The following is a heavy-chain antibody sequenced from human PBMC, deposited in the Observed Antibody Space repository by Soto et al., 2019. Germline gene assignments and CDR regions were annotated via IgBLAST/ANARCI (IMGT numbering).Heavy chain of an antibody. Sequence: QVQLQESGPGRVKPSETLSLNCSVSGGSIRTYYWNWIRQPPGGGLEWIAYIHYSGVTNYSPSLRGRVSISIDRSNNEFSLKVSSVTAADTAVYYCARGRAKGSSSTPAGGMDVWGPGTTVTVSS. D-gene: IGHD6-6*01. CDR2: IHYSGVT. V-gene: IGHV4-59*01. CDR1: GGSIRTYY. CDR3: ARGRAKGSSSTPAGGMDV. J-gene: IGHJ6*02.